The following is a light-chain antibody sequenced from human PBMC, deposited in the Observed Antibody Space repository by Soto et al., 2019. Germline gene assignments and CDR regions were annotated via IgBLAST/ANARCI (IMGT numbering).Light chain of an antibody. CDR3: SSYAGSNNFVV. CDR2: EVT. J-gene: IGLJ2*01. Sequence: QSVLTQPPSASGSPGLSVTISCTGTSSDVGGYNYVSWYQQHPGKAPKLMIYEVTKRPSGVPDRFSGSKSDNTASLTVSGLQAEDEADYYCSSYAGSNNFVVFGGGTKLTVL. CDR1: SSDVGGYNY. V-gene: IGLV2-8*01.